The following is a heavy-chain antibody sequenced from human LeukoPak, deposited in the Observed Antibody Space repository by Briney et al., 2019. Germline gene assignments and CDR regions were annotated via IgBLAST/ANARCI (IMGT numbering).Heavy chain of an antibody. CDR3: ARDQPLGSSWYYNYYYGMDV. J-gene: IGHJ6*02. CDR1: GGSISSYY. Sequence: SETLSLTCTVSGGSISSYYWSWIRQPPGKGLEWIGYIYYSGSTNYNPSLKSRVTIPVDTSKNQFSLKLSSVTAADTAVYYCARDQPLGSSWYYNYYYGMDVWGQGTTVTVSS. D-gene: IGHD6-13*01. CDR2: IYYSGST. V-gene: IGHV4-59*01.